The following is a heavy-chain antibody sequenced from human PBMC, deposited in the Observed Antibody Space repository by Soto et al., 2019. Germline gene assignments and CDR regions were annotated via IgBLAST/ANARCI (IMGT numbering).Heavy chain of an antibody. D-gene: IGHD6-13*01. CDR2: INHSGST. V-gene: IGHV4-34*01. CDR1: GGSFSGYY. J-gene: IGHJ6*04. CDR3: ARGKRRSWIGDYYYYYYGMYV. Sequence: QVQLQQWGAGLLKPSETLSLTCAVYGGSFSGYYWSWIRQPPGKGLEWIGEINHSGSTNYNPSLKRRVTISVDTSKNQFSLKLSSVTAADTAVYYCARGKRRSWIGDYYYYYYGMYVWGEGTTVTVSS.